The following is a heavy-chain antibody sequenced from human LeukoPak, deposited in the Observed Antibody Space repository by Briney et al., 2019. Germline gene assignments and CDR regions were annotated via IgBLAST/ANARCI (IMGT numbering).Heavy chain of an antibody. D-gene: IGHD6-19*01. Sequence: GGSLRLSCAASGFTFDDYTMHWVRQAPGRGLEWVSLISWDSGSIYFADSVKGRFTTSRDNSRSSLYLQMNSLRPDDSALYYCAKVGGTGWSYWHFDLWGRGTLVTVSS. CDR1: GFTFDDYT. CDR3: AKVGGTGWSYWHFDL. J-gene: IGHJ2*01. CDR2: ISWDSGSI. V-gene: IGHV3-43*01.